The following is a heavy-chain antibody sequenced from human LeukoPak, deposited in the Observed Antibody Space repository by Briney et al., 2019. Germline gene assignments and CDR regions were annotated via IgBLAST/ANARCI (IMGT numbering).Heavy chain of an antibody. CDR1: GFSLINYE. Sequence: GGSLSLSCAASGFSLINYEMNWVRQAPGKGLEWVSYISSSANAVYYADSVQGRFSISRDSAKKSLYLQMNSLRAEDTAVYYCARGSARGTYLYYFDYWGQGTLVTVSS. J-gene: IGHJ4*02. CDR3: ARGSARGTYLYYFDY. CDR2: ISSSANAV. V-gene: IGHV3-48*03.